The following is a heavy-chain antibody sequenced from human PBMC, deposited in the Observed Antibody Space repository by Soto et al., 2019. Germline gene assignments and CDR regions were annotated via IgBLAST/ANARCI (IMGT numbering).Heavy chain of an antibody. CDR1: GGSISSYY. V-gene: IGHV4-59*01. CDR2: IYYSGST. CDR3: ARAPHYDILTGYQYWYFDL. Sequence: QVQLQESGPGLVKPSETLSLTCTVSGGSISSYYWSWIRQPPGKGLEWIGYIYYSGSTNYNPSLKSRVTISVDTSKNQFSLKLSSVTAADTAVYYCARAPHYDILTGYQYWYFDLWGRGTLVTVSS. J-gene: IGHJ2*01. D-gene: IGHD3-9*01.